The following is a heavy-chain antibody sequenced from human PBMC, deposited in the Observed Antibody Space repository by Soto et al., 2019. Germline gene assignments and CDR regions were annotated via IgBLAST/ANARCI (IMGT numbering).Heavy chain of an antibody. CDR1: GYNFNSHS. Sequence: QVQLVQSGSESMQPGASVKVSCKGSGYNFNSHSINCLRQAPGQGLEWMAWINPNTGNTTYEQGFTGRFVFSVDTSVSTVYLQIFSLKADDSAVYYCARDRASGSFDSWGQGTLVTVSS. D-gene: IGHD1-26*01. CDR2: INPNTGNT. J-gene: IGHJ4*02. CDR3: ARDRASGSFDS. V-gene: IGHV7-4-1*01.